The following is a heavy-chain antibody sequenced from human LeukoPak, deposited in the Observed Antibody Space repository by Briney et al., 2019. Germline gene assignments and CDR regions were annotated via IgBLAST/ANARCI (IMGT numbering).Heavy chain of an antibody. CDR2: FYYSGTT. CDR3: ARDRGDGVFDI. CDR1: SGSISGPH. J-gene: IGHJ3*02. D-gene: IGHD4-17*01. V-gene: IGHV4-59*11. Sequence: SETLSLICTVSSGSISGPHWSWMRQPTGKGGEWIGYFYYSGTTNYNPSLKSRVTMSLDTSKNQFSLKLSSVTAADTAVYYCARDRGDGVFDIWGQGAMVTVSS.